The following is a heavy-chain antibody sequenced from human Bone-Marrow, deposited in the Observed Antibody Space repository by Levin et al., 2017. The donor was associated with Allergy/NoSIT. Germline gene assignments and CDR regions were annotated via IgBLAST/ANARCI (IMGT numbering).Heavy chain of an antibody. J-gene: IGHJ3*02. CDR1: GGSISSGGYY. Sequence: LRLSCTVSGGSISSGGYYWSWIRQHPGKGLEWIGYIYYSGSTYYNPSLKSRVTISVDTSKNQFSLKLSSVTAADTAVYYCARRRFSHDYGDYVVGAFDIWGQGTMVTVSS. CDR2: IYYSGST. V-gene: IGHV4-31*03. CDR3: ARRRFSHDYGDYVVGAFDI. D-gene: IGHD4-17*01.